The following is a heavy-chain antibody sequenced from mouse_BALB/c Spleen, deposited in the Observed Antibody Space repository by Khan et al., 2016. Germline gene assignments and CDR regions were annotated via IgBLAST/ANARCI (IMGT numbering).Heavy chain of an antibody. V-gene: IGHV5-4*02. CDR2: ISDGGTYT. CDR3: ARDRYGNHYYAIDY. CDR1: GFTFSVYY. Sequence: EVELVESGGGLVKPGGSLRLSCAASGFTFSVYYMYWVRQTPEKRLEWVATISDGGTYTYYPDSVKGRFTISRDNAKNILYLQMSSLKSEDTAMYYCARDRYGNHYYAIDYWGQGTSVTVSS. D-gene: IGHD2-1*01. J-gene: IGHJ4*01.